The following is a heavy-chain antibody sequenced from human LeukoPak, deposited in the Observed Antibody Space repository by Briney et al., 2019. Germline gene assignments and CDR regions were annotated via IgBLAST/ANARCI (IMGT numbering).Heavy chain of an antibody. CDR2: IYYSGST. J-gene: IGHJ4*02. Sequence: SETLSLTCTVSGGSISSYYWSWIRQPPGKGLEWIGYIYYSGSTNYNPSLKSRVTISVDTSKNQFSLKLSSVTAADTAVYYCAREGGYSYGLPFDYWGQGTLVTVSS. V-gene: IGHV4-59*01. D-gene: IGHD5-18*01. CDR3: AREGGYSYGLPFDY. CDR1: GGSISSYY.